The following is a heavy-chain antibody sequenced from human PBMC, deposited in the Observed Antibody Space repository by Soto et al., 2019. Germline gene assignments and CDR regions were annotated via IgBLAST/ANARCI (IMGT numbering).Heavy chain of an antibody. CDR3: ARDLDSSGWHYYYYYGMAV. V-gene: IGHV1-18*01. Sequence: QVQLVQSGAEVKKPGASVKVSCKASGYTFTSYGISWVRQAPGQGLEWMGWISAYNGNTNYAQKLQGRVTMTTDTXXSXAXXELRSLRSDDTAVYYCARDLDSSGWHYYYYYGMAVWGQGTTVTVSS. J-gene: IGHJ6*02. CDR1: GYTFTSYG. D-gene: IGHD6-19*01. CDR2: ISAYNGNT.